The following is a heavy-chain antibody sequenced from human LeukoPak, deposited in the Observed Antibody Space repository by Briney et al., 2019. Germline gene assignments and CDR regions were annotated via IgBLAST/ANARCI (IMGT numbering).Heavy chain of an antibody. D-gene: IGHD5-18*01. CDR1: GFTFSIYA. CDR3: ANRGYSYGVDY. Sequence: GGSLRLSCAASGFTFSIYAMSWVRQAPGKGREWVSAISGSGGSTYYADSVKGRFSISRDNSKNTLYLQMNSLRAEDTAVYYCANRGYSYGVDYWGQGTLVTVSS. J-gene: IGHJ4*02. CDR2: ISGSGGST. V-gene: IGHV3-23*01.